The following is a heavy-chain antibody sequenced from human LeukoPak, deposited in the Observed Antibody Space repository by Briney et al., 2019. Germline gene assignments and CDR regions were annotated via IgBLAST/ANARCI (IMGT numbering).Heavy chain of an antibody. CDR1: GFTFSSYI. V-gene: IGHV3-21*01. Sequence: PGGSLRLSCAASGFTFSSYIMNWVRQAPGKGLEWVSSISSSSDYIYYVDSVKGRFTISRDNAKKSLYLQINSLRAEDTAVYYCARGNIKFDYWGQGTLVTVSS. CDR2: ISSSSDYI. J-gene: IGHJ4*01. CDR3: ARGNIKFDY.